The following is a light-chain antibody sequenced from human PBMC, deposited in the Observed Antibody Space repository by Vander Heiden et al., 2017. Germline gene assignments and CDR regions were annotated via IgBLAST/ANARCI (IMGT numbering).Light chain of an antibody. J-gene: IGKJ1*01. CDR2: AAS. V-gene: IGKV1-39*01. Sequence: QMTKQPSSLSAFVGERVTITCPASQIISSYLYWHQQTPGKAPQLLIYAASSLQSVVPSRFSGSASGTYFTLTISSLQPDDFATYYCQHSYSPPWTFGQGTKVEIK. CDR1: QIISSY. CDR3: QHSYSPPWT.